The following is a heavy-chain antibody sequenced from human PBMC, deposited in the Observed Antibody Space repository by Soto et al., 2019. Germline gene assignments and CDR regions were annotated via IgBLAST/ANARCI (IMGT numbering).Heavy chain of an antibody. Sequence: ASVKVSCKASGYTFTPFALHWLRPAPGPPPAWVGWINAGSGYTKYSQNFQDRVTISSDTSASTAYMELSSLRSGDTAIYYCARDRVSLAMFGVPVGVFKNWGQGTLVTVSS. CDR1: GYTFTPFA. CDR3: ARDRVSLAMFGVPVGVFKN. CDR2: INAGSGYT. D-gene: IGHD3-3*01. V-gene: IGHV1-3*01. J-gene: IGHJ4*02.